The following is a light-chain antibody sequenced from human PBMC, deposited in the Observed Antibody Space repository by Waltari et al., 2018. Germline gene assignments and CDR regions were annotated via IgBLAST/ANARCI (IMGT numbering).Light chain of an antibody. CDR3: QAWDSRTPLYV. CDR2: QDS. J-gene: IGLJ1*01. Sequence: SYELTQPPSVSVSPGQTARITCSGDKLGDKYDCWYQQKPGLSPVLVISQDSKRPSGIPDRFSGSNSGHTATLTIGGTQAMDEADDYCQAWDSRTPLYVFGTGTKVTVL. CDR1: KLGDKY. V-gene: IGLV3-1*01.